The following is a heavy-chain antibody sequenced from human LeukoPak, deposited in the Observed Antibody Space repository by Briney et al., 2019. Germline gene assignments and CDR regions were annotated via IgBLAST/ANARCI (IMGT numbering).Heavy chain of an antibody. J-gene: IGHJ4*02. CDR3: ARDQLYYFDY. Sequence: PGGSLRLSCAASGFTFTSYGMHWVRQAPGKGLEWLAYIRDDGINKYYVDYVNGRFTISRDNSRNTLYLQMNSLRAEDTAVYYCARDQLYYFDYWGQGTLVTVSS. CDR1: GFTFTSYG. CDR2: IRDDGINK. D-gene: IGHD2-2*01. V-gene: IGHV3-30*02.